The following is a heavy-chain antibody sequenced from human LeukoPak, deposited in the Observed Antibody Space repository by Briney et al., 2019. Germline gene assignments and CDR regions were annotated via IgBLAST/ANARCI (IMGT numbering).Heavy chain of an antibody. CDR1: GFSLSTSGVG. CDR3: AHRLISGSYYYFDY. D-gene: IGHD1-26*01. Sequence: KESGPTRVKPTQTLTLTCTFSGFSLSTSGVGVGWIRQPPGKALEWLALIYWDDDKRYSPSLKSRLTITKDTSKNQVVLTMTNMDPVDTATYYCAHRLISGSYYYFDYWGQGTLVTVSS. V-gene: IGHV2-5*02. J-gene: IGHJ4*02. CDR2: IYWDDDK.